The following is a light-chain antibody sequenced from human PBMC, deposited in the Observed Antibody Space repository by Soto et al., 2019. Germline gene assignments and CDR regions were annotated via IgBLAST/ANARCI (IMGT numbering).Light chain of an antibody. V-gene: IGKV1-39*01. CDR3: QQSYSFPRT. CDR2: AAS. Sequence: DIQMTQSPSSLSASVGDRVTITCRASQTISNFLNWYRMKPGKAPKLLIYAASTLQSGVPSRFSGSGSGTDFTLSISSLHPEDFATYYCQQSYSFPRTFGGGTRMEIK. CDR1: QTISNF. J-gene: IGKJ4*01.